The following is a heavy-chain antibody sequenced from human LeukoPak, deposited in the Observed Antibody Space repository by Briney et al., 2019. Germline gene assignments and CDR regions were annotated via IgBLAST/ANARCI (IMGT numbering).Heavy chain of an antibody. D-gene: IGHD2-21*02. V-gene: IGHV1-2*02. CDR1: GYTFTGYY. Sequence: ASVKVSCKASGYTFTGYYMHWVRQAPGQGLEWMGWINPNSGGTNYAQKFQGRVTMTRDTSISTAYMELSRLRSDDTAVYYCATEEAYCGGVCPNDYWGQGTLVTVSS. J-gene: IGHJ4*02. CDR2: INPNSGGT. CDR3: ATEEAYCGGVCPNDY.